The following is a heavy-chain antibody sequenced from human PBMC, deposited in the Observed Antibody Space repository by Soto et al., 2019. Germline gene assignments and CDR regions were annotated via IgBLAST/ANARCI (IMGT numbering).Heavy chain of an antibody. J-gene: IGHJ4*02. V-gene: IGHV3-30-3*01. D-gene: IGHD1-26*01. CDR3: AGQVGYYY. CDR2: ISYDGSNK. Sequence: ESGGGVVQPGRSLRLSCAASGFTFSSYAMHWVRQAPGKGLEWVAVISYDGSNKYYADSVKGRFTISRDNSKNTLYLQMNSLRAEDTAVYYCAGQVGYYYWGQGTLVTVSS. CDR1: GFTFSSYA.